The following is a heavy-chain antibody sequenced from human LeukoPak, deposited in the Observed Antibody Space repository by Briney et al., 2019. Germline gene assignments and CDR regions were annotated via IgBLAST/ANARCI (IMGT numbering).Heavy chain of an antibody. CDR3: ARAHSSGWPHMFDP. V-gene: IGHV4-59*01. D-gene: IGHD6-19*01. CDR1: GGSIRTYS. CDR2: IYYSWST. J-gene: IGHJ5*02. Sequence: PSETLSLPCTVSGGSIRTYSWTWIRQPPGKGLEWIGYIYYSWSTNYNPSLKSRVTISIDTSKNQFSLKVSSVTAADTAVYYCARAHSSGWPHMFDPWGQGTLVTVPS.